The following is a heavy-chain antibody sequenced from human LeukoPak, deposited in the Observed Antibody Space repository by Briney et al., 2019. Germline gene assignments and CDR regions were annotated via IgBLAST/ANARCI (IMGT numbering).Heavy chain of an antibody. CDR1: GGSISSYY. CDR2: IYSSGST. J-gene: IGHJ5*02. D-gene: IGHD6-19*01. V-gene: IGHV4-4*07. Sequence: SETLSLTCTVSGGSISSYYWSWIRQPAGKGLEWIGRIYSSGSTNYNPSLKSRVTISVDTSKNQFSLKLSSVTAADTAVYYCARGSSGWCWFDPWGQGTLVTVSS. CDR3: ARGSSGWCWFDP.